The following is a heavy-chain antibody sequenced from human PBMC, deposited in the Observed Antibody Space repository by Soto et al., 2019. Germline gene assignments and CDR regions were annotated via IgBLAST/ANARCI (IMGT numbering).Heavy chain of an antibody. J-gene: IGHJ4*02. CDR2: ISAYNGNT. CDR3: ARGKTKLFLEWLPALDFDY. V-gene: IGHV1-18*04. Sequence: ASVKVSCKASGYTFTSYGISWVRQAPGQGLEWMGWISAYNGNTNYAQKLQGRVTMTTDTSTSTAYMELRSLRSDDTAVYYCARGKTKLFLEWLPALDFDYWGQGTLVTVSS. CDR1: GYTFTSYG. D-gene: IGHD3-3*01.